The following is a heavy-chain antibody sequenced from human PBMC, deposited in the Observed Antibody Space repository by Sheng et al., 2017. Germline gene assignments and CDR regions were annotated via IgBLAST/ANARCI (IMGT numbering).Heavy chain of an antibody. J-gene: IGHJ4*02. V-gene: IGHV3-30*02. Sequence: QVQLVESGGGVVQPGGSLRLSCSASGFTFSTYGMYWVRQAPGKGLKWVAFIWYDGSKEYYVDSVNGRFTISRDNSKNTLYLQMNSVTTEDTAVYYCAKDRGSGAYYQTGLDYWGQGTLVTVSS. D-gene: IGHD3-22*01. CDR1: GFTFSTYG. CDR2: IWYDGSKE. CDR3: AKDRGSGAYYQTGLDY.